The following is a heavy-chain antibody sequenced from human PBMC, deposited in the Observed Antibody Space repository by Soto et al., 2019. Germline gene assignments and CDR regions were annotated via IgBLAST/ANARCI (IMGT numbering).Heavy chain of an antibody. J-gene: IGHJ5*02. CDR1: GYRFTSSW. D-gene: IGHD1-26*01. CDR2: VYPSDSDV. Sequence: GESLKISCQGSGYRFTSSWIGWVRQMPGKGLEWLGNVYPSDSDVRYSPSFEGRVTISADNSINTAYLQLNNLKASDTAIYYCPEGATTPLDPCGEGTRVTVSS. CDR3: PEGATTPLDP. V-gene: IGHV5-51*01.